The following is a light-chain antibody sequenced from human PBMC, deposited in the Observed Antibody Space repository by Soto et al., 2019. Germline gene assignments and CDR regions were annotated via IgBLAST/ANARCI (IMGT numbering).Light chain of an antibody. CDR3: QQYGSSIT. V-gene: IGKV3-20*01. CDR1: ENVRTF. J-gene: IGKJ4*01. CDR2: GAS. Sequence: EGVLTQSRATLSLSQGERATLSFRASENVRTFVDWYQQKPGQAPRLLIYGASSRATGIPDRFSGSGSGTDFTLTISRLEPEDFAVYYCQQYGSSITFGGGTKVDVK.